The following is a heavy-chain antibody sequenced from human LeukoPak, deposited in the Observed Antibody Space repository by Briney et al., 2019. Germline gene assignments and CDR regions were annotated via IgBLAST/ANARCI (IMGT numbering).Heavy chain of an antibody. CDR3: ARDRAAFDS. CDR1: GFAFSSFP. Sequence: GGSLRLSCAASGFAFSSFPMSWVRQAPGKGLQWVSGITGRGGNTYYADSVEGRFTISRDNSKNTLSLQMDSLRAEDTAIYYCARDRAAFDSWGQGTLVTVSS. V-gene: IGHV3-23*01. CDR2: ITGRGGNT. D-gene: IGHD6-25*01. J-gene: IGHJ4*02.